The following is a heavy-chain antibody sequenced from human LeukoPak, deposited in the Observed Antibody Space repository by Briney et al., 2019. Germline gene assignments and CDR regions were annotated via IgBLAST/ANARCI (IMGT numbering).Heavy chain of an antibody. D-gene: IGHD2/OR15-2a*01. V-gene: IGHV3-21*01. CDR1: GFSFSSYS. CDR2: ISGSSTHI. J-gene: IGHJ4*02. Sequence: GGSLRLSCAASGFSFSSYSMNWVRQAPGKGLEWVSSISGSSTHILYADSVKGRFTISRDDARNSLYLQMNSLRAEDTAVYYCTKFETRGNTDFDYWGQGTLVTVSS. CDR3: TKFETRGNTDFDY.